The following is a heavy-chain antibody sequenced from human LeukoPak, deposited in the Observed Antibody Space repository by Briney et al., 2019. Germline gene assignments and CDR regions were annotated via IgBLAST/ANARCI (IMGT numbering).Heavy chain of an antibody. CDR3: ARGKAVVPAAGYYYYYYMDV. CDR2: IIPIFGTA. Sequence: GASVKLSCKASGGTFSSYAISWVRQAPGQGLEWMGGIIPIFGTANYAQKFQGRVTITADESTSTAYMELSSLRSEDTAVYYCARGKAVVPAAGYYYYYYMDVWGKGTTVTVSS. J-gene: IGHJ6*03. D-gene: IGHD2-2*01. V-gene: IGHV1-69*13. CDR1: GGTFSSYA.